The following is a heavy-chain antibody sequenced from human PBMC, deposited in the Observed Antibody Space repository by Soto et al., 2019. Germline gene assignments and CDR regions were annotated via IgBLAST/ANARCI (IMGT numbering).Heavy chain of an antibody. CDR1: GFTFSNAW. Sequence: EVQLVESGGGLVKPGGSLRLSCAASGFTFSNAWMNWVRQAPGKGLEWVGRIKSKTDGGTTDYAAPVKGRFTISRDDSKNTLYLQMNSLKTEDTAVYYCSTDLLVVVVAATEIDYWGQGTLVTVSS. V-gene: IGHV3-15*07. J-gene: IGHJ4*02. D-gene: IGHD2-15*01. CDR3: STDLLVVVVAATEIDY. CDR2: IKSKTDGGTT.